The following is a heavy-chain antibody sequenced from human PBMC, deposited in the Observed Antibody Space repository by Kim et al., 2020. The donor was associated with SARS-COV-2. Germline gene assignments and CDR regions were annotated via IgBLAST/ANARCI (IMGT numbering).Heavy chain of an antibody. CDR1: GGTFSSYA. V-gene: IGHV1-69*04. Sequence: SVKVSCKASGGTFSSYAISWVRQAPGQGLEWMGRIIPILGIANYAQKFQGRVTITADKSTSTAYMELSSLRSEDTAVYYCARDPYPDYYDSSGYFPWGQGTLVTVSS. CDR2: IIPILGIA. J-gene: IGHJ5*02. CDR3: ARDPYPDYYDSSGYFP. D-gene: IGHD3-22*01.